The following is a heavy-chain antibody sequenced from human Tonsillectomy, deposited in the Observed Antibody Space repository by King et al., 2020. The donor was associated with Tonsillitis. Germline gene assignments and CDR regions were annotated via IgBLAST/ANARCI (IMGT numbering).Heavy chain of an antibody. V-gene: IGHV4-30-2*01. CDR1: GGSISSGGYS. J-gene: IGHJ3*02. CDR2: IYHSGST. CDR3: ARGGRPVDTLIEAFDI. D-gene: IGHD3-22*01. Sequence: LQLQESGSGLVKPSQTLSLTCAVSGGSISSGGYSWSWIRQPPGKGLEWIGYIYHSGSTYYNPSLKSRVTISVDRSKNQFSLKLSSVSAADTAVYYCARGGRPVDTLIEAFDIWGQGTMVTVSS.